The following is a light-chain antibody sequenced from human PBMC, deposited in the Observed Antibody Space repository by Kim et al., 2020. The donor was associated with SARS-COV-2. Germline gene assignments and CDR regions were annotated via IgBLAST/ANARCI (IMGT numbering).Light chain of an antibody. J-gene: IGLJ3*02. CDR3: SSYASSSTWM. CDR2: DVS. Sequence: GHALTISCTGTSGDVGGYNYVSCYQQHPGKAPKLMFYDVSNRPSGVSNRFSGSKSGNTASLTISGLQAEDGADYYCSSYASSSTWMFGGGTQLTVL. CDR1: SGDVGGYNY. V-gene: IGLV2-14*03.